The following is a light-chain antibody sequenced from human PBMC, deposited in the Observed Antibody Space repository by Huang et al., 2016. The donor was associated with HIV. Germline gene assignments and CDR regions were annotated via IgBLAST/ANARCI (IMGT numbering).Light chain of an antibody. CDR1: QTISSY. V-gene: IGKV1-39*01. J-gene: IGKJ1*01. Sequence: DIQMTQSPSSLSASVGDRITITCRASQTISSYVNWYQQKPGKAPKLLIYAASSLQIGVPSRFSGSGSGTDFTLTISSLQREDFATYYCQQSFSTPRTFGQGTKVEIK. CDR2: AAS. CDR3: QQSFSTPRT.